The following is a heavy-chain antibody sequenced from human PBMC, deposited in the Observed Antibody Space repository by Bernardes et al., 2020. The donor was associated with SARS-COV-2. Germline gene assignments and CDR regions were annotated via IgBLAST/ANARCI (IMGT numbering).Heavy chain of an antibody. CDR3: AKPGYCTRTSCFGGLYFDS. CDR1: GFTFSNYA. D-gene: IGHD2-2*03. V-gene: IGHV3-23*01. J-gene: IGHJ2*01. Sequence: GGSLRLSCAASGFTFSNYAMIWVRQAPGKGLEWVSTVGVSDAGTFYADSVKGRFTISRDNSKNTVSLQMNSLRAEDTAVYYCAKPGYCTRTSCFGGLYFDSWGRGTLVTVSS. CDR2: VGVSDAGT.